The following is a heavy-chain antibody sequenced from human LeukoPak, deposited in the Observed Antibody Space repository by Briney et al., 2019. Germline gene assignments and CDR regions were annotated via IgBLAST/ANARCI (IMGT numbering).Heavy chain of an antibody. CDR1: RYTFTSYY. J-gene: IGHJ4*02. Sequence: ASVNVSCKASRYTFTSYYIHWVRQPPGQGLEAMGIIDPSGGSTNYAQKFQGRVTVTRDTSTSTVNMELNSLTSEDTAVYYCARAQYFDWVSSLDYWGQGTLVTVSS. V-gene: IGHV1-46*01. D-gene: IGHD3-9*01. CDR2: IDPSGGST. CDR3: ARAQYFDWVSSLDY.